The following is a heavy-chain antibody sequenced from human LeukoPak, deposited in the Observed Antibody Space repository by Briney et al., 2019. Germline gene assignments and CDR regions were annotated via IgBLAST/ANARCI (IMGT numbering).Heavy chain of an antibody. V-gene: IGHV4-39*01. CDR2: IYYSGST. J-gene: IGHJ4*02. CDR3: ASYYCGGDCYSGTALGFWVTNHYFDY. Sequence: KPSETLSLTCAVSGGSISSYYWGWIRQPPGKGLEWIGSIYYSGSTYYNPSLKSRVTISVDTSKNQFSLKLSSVTAADTAVYYCASYYCGGDCYSGTALGFWVTNHYFDYWGQGTLVTVSS. CDR1: GGSISSYY. D-gene: IGHD2-21*02.